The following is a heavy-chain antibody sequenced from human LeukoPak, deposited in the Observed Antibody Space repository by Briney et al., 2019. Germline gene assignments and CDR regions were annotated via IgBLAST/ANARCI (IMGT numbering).Heavy chain of an antibody. CDR1: GFTFSDYY. V-gene: IGHV3-11*01. CDR2: ISSSGSTI. D-gene: IGHD4-17*01. Sequence: GRSLRLSCAASGFTFSDYYMSWIRQAPGKGLEWVSYISSSGSTIYYADSVKGRFTISRDNAKNSLYLQMNSLRAEDTAVYYCARDLGDYYGNYYYGMDVWGQGTTVTVSS. CDR3: ARDLGDYYGNYYYGMDV. J-gene: IGHJ6*02.